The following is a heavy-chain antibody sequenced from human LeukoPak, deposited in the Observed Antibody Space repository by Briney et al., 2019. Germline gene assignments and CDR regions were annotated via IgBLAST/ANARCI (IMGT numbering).Heavy chain of an antibody. CDR3: ARARLVGSGSYWAFDY. J-gene: IGHJ4*02. CDR2: IIPIFGTA. Sequence: SVKVSCKASGGTFSSYAISWVRQAPGQGLEWMGGIIPIFGTANYAQKFQGRVTITADKSTSTAYMELSSLRSEDTAVYYCARARLVGSGSYWAFDYWGQGTLVTVSS. V-gene: IGHV1-69*06. D-gene: IGHD3-10*01. CDR1: GGTFSSYA.